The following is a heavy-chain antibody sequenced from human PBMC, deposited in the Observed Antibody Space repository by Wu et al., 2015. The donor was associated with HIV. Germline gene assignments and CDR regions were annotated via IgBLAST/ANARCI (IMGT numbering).Heavy chain of an antibody. V-gene: IGHV1-18*01. Sequence: QVQLVQSGAEVKKPGASVKVSCKASGYTFTSYGISWVRQAPGQGLEWMGWISAYNGNTNYAQKLQGRVTMTTDTSTSTAYMELRSLRSDGTAVYYCARDREISSSWYPVYYYYYMDVVGTKGPRSPSP. D-gene: IGHD6-13*01. J-gene: IGHJ6*03. CDR1: GYTFTSYG. CDR3: ARDREISSSWYPVYYYYYMDV. CDR2: ISAYNGNT.